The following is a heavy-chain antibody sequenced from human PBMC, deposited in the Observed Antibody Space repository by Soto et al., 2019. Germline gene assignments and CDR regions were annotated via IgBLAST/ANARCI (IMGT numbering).Heavy chain of an antibody. CDR1: GFTVTSYA. V-gene: IGHV3-23*01. Sequence: PGGSLRLSCAASGFTVTSYAMSWVRQAPGKGLEWVSVISGDGGTSYYADSVRGRFTISRDNSKNTLYLQMNSLRAEDTAVYYCAKPIRITIFGVVIIDRWGYAFDIWGQGTMVTVSS. CDR3: AKPIRITIFGVVIIDRWGYAFDI. D-gene: IGHD3-3*01. CDR2: ISGDGGTS. J-gene: IGHJ3*02.